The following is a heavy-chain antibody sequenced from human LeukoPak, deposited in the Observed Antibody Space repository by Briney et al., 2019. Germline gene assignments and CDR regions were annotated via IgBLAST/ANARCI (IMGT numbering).Heavy chain of an antibody. CDR1: GGSISSYY. J-gene: IGHJ4*02. D-gene: IGHD2-15*01. CDR2: IYYSGST. CDR3: ARFCSGGSCPPS. V-gene: IGHV4-59*12. Sequence: SETLSLTCTVSGGSISSYYWSWIRQPPGRGLAWIGYIYYSGSTNYNPSLKSRVTMSVDTSKNQFSLKLSSVTAADTAVYYCARFCSGGSCPPSWGQGTLVTVSS.